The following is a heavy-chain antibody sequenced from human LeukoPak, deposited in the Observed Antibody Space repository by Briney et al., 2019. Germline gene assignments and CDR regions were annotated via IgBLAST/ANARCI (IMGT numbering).Heavy chain of an antibody. CDR3: ANLLRWEPY. Sequence: PGGSLRLSCAASGFIFEDYGMTWVRQAAGKGLEWVSGINWNGGYTGYADSVMGRFTISRDNSKNTLYLQMNSLRAEDTAVYYCANLLRWEPYWGQGTLVTVSS. D-gene: IGHD4-23*01. V-gene: IGHV3-20*04. CDR1: GFIFEDYG. CDR2: INWNGGYT. J-gene: IGHJ4*02.